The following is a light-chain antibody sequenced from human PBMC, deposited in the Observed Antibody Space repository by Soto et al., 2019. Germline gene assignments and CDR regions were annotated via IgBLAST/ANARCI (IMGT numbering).Light chain of an antibody. Sequence: EIVLTQSPATLSLSPGDRATLSCRASQSVSSYLAWYQQKPGQAPRLLIYAASSGATGIPDRFSGSGSGTDFTLTINRLEPEDFVVYYCQYYGNSRITFGQGTRLEI. V-gene: IGKV3-20*01. CDR2: AAS. J-gene: IGKJ5*01. CDR3: QYYGNSRIT. CDR1: QSVSSY.